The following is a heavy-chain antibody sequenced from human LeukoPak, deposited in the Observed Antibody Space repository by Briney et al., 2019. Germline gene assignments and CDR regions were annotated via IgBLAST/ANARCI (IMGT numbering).Heavy chain of an antibody. D-gene: IGHD3-9*01. CDR2: IYYSGST. CDR1: GGSISSYY. Sequence: PSETLSLTCTVSGGSISSYYWSWIRQPPGKGLEWIGYIYYSGSTNYNPSLKSRVTISVATSKNQFSLKLSSVTAADTAVYYCARGSQRYDILTGYYNSGADFDYWGQGTLVTVSS. CDR3: ARGSQRYDILTGYYNSGADFDY. V-gene: IGHV4-59*01. J-gene: IGHJ4*02.